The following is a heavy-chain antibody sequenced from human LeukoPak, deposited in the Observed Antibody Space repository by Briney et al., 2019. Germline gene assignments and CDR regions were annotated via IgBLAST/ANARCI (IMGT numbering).Heavy chain of an antibody. D-gene: IGHD2-15*01. J-gene: IGHJ4*02. CDR1: GGSISSSSYY. V-gene: IGHV4-39*01. CDR2: IYYSGST. Sequence: SETLSLTCTISGGSISSSSYYWGWIRQPPGKGLEWIGSIYYSGSTYYNPSLKSRVTISVDTSKNQFSLKLSSVTAADTAVYYCARLRIDAGGPLDYWGQGTLVTVSS. CDR3: ARLRIDAGGPLDY.